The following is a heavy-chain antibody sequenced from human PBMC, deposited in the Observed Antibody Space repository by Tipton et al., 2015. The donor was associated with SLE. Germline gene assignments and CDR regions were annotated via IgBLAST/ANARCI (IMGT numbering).Heavy chain of an antibody. CDR3: ARTRQQLDGDYYYYMDV. D-gene: IGHD6-13*01. V-gene: IGHV4-39*01. J-gene: IGHJ6*03. CDR1: GDSIRNENYY. Sequence: TLSLTCTVSGDSIRNENYYWGWFRQPPGKGLEWIAAIYYVETPYYNTSLDSLATISVDMSKNQFSLNLRSVTAADTAVYFCARTRQQLDGDYYYYMDVWGKGTTVSVSS. CDR2: IYYVETP.